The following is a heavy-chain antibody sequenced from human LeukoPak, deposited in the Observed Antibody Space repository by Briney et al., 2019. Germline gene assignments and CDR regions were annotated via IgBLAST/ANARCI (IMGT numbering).Heavy chain of an antibody. CDR2: INHSGST. CDR1: GGSISSYY. D-gene: IGHD3-10*01. Sequence: PSETLSLTCTVSGGSISSYYWSWIRQPPGKGLEWIGEINHSGSTNYNPSLKSRVTISVDTSKNQFSLKLSSVTAADTAVYYCARRRVGLWFGESFDYWGQGTLVTVSS. CDR3: ARRRVGLWFGESFDY. V-gene: IGHV4-34*01. J-gene: IGHJ4*02.